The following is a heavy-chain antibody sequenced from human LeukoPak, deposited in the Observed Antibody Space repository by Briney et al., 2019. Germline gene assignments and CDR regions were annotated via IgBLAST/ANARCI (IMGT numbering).Heavy chain of an antibody. Sequence: GGSLRLSCAATGFTFSSYWMHWVRQAPGKGLEWVSSISSGSTYMYHADSVKGRFTISRDNAQNSMYLQMNSLRAEDTAVYYCGRVGGRSKAAKGDAFDIWGQGTMVTVSS. D-gene: IGHD6-6*01. CDR1: GFTFSSYW. CDR2: ISSGSTYM. V-gene: IGHV3-21*01. J-gene: IGHJ3*02. CDR3: GRVGGRSKAAKGDAFDI.